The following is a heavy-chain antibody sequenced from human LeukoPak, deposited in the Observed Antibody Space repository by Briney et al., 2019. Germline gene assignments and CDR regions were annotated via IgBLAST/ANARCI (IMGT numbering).Heavy chain of an antibody. CDR1: GXTLNDYA. J-gene: IGHJ5*02. Sequence: GGSLRLSCVVSGXTLNDYALHWVRQAPGKGLEWISLISGDGDSTYYADSVKGRFTISRDNSKNSLYLQMSSLRAEDTALYYCTKGVRSGTYYNCFDPWGQGTLVTVSS. CDR2: ISGDGDST. V-gene: IGHV3-43*02. D-gene: IGHD1-26*01. CDR3: TKGVRSGTYYNCFDP.